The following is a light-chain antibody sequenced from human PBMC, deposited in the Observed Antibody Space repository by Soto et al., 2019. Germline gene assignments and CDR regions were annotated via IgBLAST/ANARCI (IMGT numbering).Light chain of an antibody. CDR2: SNN. CDR1: SSNIGSNN. J-gene: IGLJ1*01. Sequence: QSVLTQPPSASGTPGQRVTISCSGSSSNIGSNNVNWYQQLPGTAPKLLNNSNNQRPSGVPDRFSGSKSGTSASLAIGGLKSRDEADYYCAAWVDGLIGNAFGTGTKVTVL. V-gene: IGLV1-44*01. CDR3: AAWVDGLIGNA.